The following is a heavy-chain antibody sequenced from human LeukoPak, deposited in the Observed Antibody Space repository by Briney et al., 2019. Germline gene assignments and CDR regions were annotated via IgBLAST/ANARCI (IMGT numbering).Heavy chain of an antibody. CDR2: IRYDGRNK. Sequence: GRSLRLSCAASGFTFSSYGMHWVRQAPGKGLEWVALIRYDGRNKLYADSVKGRFTISRDNSKNTVYLQMNSLRAEDTAVYYCASRRGGIVGDYWGQGTLVTVSS. J-gene: IGHJ4*02. D-gene: IGHD2-15*01. CDR3: ASRRGGIVGDY. V-gene: IGHV3-33*01. CDR1: GFTFSSYG.